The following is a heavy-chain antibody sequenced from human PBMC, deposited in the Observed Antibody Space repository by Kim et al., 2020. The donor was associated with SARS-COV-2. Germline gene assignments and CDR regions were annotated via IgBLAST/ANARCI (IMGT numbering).Heavy chain of an antibody. D-gene: IGHD2-21*02. CDR3: AKDQVGTAIQGRYGY. V-gene: IGHV3-23*01. J-gene: IGHJ4*02. Sequence: DHVKGRFTISRDNSKNTLYLQMNSLRAEDTAVYYCAKDQVGTAIQGRYGYWGQGTLVTVSS.